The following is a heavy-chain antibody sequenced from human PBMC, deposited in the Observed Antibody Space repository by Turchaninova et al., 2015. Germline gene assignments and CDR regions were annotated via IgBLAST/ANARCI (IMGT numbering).Heavy chain of an antibody. CDR2: IIPSGGTT. V-gene: IGHV1-46*01. CDR3: ARTFGSAFDI. J-gene: IGHJ3*02. D-gene: IGHD3-3*01. Sequence: QMQLVQSGAEVKKPGASVKVSCKASGYTFTNYYIHWMQQAPGQGIQWMVVIIPSGGTTSYAQECPGRVTMTRDTSTSTVYMELSSLRSEDTAVYYCARTFGSAFDIWGLGTMVTVSS. CDR1: GYTFTNYY.